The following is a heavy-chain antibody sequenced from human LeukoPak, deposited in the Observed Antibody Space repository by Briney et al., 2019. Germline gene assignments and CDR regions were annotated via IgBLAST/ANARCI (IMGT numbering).Heavy chain of an antibody. V-gene: IGHV3-48*03. Sequence: GGSLRLSCAASEFTFTSYELNWVRQAPGKGLEWVSYISSSGDTISYADSVKGRFTISRDNAKNSLYLQVISLRAEDTAVYYCARGPSIAARYDAFDIWGQGTMVTVSS. D-gene: IGHD6-6*01. CDR2: ISSSGDTI. J-gene: IGHJ3*02. CDR1: EFTFTSYE. CDR3: ARGPSIAARYDAFDI.